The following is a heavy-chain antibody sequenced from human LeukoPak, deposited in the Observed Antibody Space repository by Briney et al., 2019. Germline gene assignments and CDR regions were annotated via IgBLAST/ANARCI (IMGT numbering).Heavy chain of an antibody. CDR1: GGSLSGYY. J-gene: IGHJ5*02. CDR3: ARYRYCSSTSCYRGASMWFDP. V-gene: IGHV4-34*01. CDR2: INHSGST. Sequence: SETLPLTCAVYGGSLSGYYWSWIRQPPGKGLEWIGEINHSGSTNYNPSLKSRVTISVDTSKNQFSLKLSSVTAADTAVYYCARYRYCSSTSCYRGASMWFDPWGQGTLVTVSS. D-gene: IGHD2-2*01.